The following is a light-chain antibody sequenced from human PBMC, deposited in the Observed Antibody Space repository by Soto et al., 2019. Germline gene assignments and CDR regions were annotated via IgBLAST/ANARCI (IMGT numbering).Light chain of an antibody. CDR3: KQRSNWPLT. V-gene: IGKV3-11*01. J-gene: IGKJ4*01. Sequence: EIVLTQSPATLSLSPGERATLSCRASQSVSSYLAWYQQKPGQAPRLLIYDASNRATGIPARFSGSGSGTDFTLTISILNPEDFAVYYCKQRSNWPLTFGGGTKVESK. CDR2: DAS. CDR1: QSVSSY.